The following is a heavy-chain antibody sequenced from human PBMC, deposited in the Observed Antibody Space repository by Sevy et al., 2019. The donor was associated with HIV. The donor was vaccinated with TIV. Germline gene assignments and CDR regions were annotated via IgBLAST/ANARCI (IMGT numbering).Heavy chain of an antibody. CDR3: AAAREYYEDSSGYLDY. J-gene: IGHJ4*02. Sequence: ASVKVPCKVSGYTLTKLSMHWVRQAPGKGLEWMGRFDPEDGETIFAQKFQGRVTMTEDTSTDTAYMELSSLRSEDTAVYYCAAAREYYEDSSGYLDYWGQGTLVTVSS. CDR1: GYTLTKLS. V-gene: IGHV1-24*01. D-gene: IGHD3-22*01. CDR2: FDPEDGET.